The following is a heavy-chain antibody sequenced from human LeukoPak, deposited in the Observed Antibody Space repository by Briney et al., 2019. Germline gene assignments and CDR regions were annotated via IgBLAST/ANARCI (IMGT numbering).Heavy chain of an antibody. D-gene: IGHD3-22*01. Sequence: PGRSLRLSCAASGLTFSNYGMHWVRQTPGKGLEWVAVISYDGSNKYYADSVKGRFTISRDNSKNTLYLQMNSLGAEDTAVYYCAKDIYYDSSGYYYYHYGMDVWGQGTTVTVSS. J-gene: IGHJ6*02. CDR1: GLTFSNYG. CDR2: ISYDGSNK. V-gene: IGHV3-30*18. CDR3: AKDIYYDSSGYYYYHYGMDV.